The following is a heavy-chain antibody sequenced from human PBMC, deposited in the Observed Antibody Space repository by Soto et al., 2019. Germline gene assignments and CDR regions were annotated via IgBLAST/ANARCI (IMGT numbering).Heavy chain of an antibody. D-gene: IGHD1-7*01. CDR2: INHRGST. CDR1: GGSFSTYY. V-gene: IGHV4-34*01. J-gene: IGHJ4*02. CDR3: ARGLTWNYGAFDY. Sequence: QVQLQQWGAGLLKPSETLSLTCAVYGGSFSTYYWSWIRQPPGKGLEWLGEINHRGSTNYYPSRKSRLTISVDTSKNQFSLNLISVTAADRAVYYCARGLTWNYGAFDYWGQGTLVTVSS.